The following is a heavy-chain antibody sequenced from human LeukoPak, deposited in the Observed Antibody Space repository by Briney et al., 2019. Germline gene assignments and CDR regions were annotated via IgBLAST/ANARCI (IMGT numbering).Heavy chain of an antibody. CDR3: AKAAEEDEPDTPLHYDNSGYYYVD. CDR2: ISGSGGST. D-gene: IGHD3-22*01. J-gene: IGHJ4*02. V-gene: IGHV3-23*01. CDR1: GFTFSSYG. Sequence: GTLRLSCAASGFTFSSYGMSWVRQAPGKGLEWVSAISGSGGSTYYADSVKGRFTISRDNSKNTLYLQMNSLRAEDTAVHYCAKAAEEDEPDTPLHYDNSGYYYVDWGQGTLVTVSS.